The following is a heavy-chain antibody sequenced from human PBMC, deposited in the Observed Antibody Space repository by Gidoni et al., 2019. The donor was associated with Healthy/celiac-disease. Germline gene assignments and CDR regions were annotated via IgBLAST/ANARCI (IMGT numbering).Heavy chain of an antibody. V-gene: IGHV3-33*01. CDR3: ARDPTPYEYYGSGSYYPY. CDR2: IWYDGSNK. CDR1: GFTFSSYG. D-gene: IGHD3-10*01. Sequence: QVQLVESGGGVVQPGRSLRLSCAASGFTFSSYGMHWVRQAPGKGREWGAVIWYDGSNKDYADSVKGRFTISRDNSKNTLYLQMNSLRAEDTAVYYCARDPTPYEYYGSGSYYPYWGQGTLVTVSS. J-gene: IGHJ4*02.